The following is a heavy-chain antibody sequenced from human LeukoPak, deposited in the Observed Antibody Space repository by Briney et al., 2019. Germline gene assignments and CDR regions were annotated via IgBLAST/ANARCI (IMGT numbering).Heavy chain of an antibody. CDR1: GGSISSYY. CDR2: IYYSGST. J-gene: IGHJ6*02. V-gene: IGHV4-59*12. Sequence: SETLSLTCTVSGGSISSYYWNWIRQPPGKGLEWIGYIYYSGSTNYNPSLKSRVTMSVDTSKNQFSLKLSSVTAADTAVYYCARDGVGEQQLVRSYYYYGMDVWGQGTTVTVSS. D-gene: IGHD6-13*01. CDR3: ARDGVGEQQLVRSYYYYGMDV.